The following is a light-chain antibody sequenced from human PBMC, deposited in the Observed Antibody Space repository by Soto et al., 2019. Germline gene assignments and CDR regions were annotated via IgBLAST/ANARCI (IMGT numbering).Light chain of an antibody. Sequence: QSALTQPRSVSGSPGQSVTISCTGTSSDVGGYNYVSWYQQHPGKAPKLMIYDVSKRPSGVPDRFSGSKSGNTASLTISGLPADDEADYYCCSSAGSYSYVFGTGTKVTVL. CDR1: SSDVGGYNY. CDR2: DVS. J-gene: IGLJ1*01. CDR3: CSSAGSYSYV. V-gene: IGLV2-11*01.